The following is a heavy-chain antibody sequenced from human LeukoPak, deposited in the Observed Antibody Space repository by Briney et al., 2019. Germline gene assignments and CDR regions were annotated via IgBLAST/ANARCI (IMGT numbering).Heavy chain of an antibody. CDR3: ASGSSPPSYFDY. Sequence: ASVKVSCKXSGGTFSSYVISWVRQAPGQGLEGMGRIIPIFGTANYAQKFQGRVTITTDESTSTAYMELSSLRSEDTAVYYCASGSSPPSYFDYWGQGTLVTVSS. CDR1: GGTFSSYV. J-gene: IGHJ4*02. D-gene: IGHD2-15*01. CDR2: IIPIFGTA. V-gene: IGHV1-69*05.